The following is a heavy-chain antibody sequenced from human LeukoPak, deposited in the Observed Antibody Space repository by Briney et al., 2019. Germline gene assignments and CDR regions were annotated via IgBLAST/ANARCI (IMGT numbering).Heavy chain of an antibody. CDR2: ISTYNGNT. CDR1: GYTFISYG. Sequence: ASVKVSCKGSGYTFISYGISWVRQAPGQGLEWMGWISTYNGNTNYAQKLQGRVTMTTDTSTSTAYMELRSLRSDDTAVYYCARDVSGSYYAANFDYWGQGTLVTVSS. J-gene: IGHJ4*02. D-gene: IGHD1-26*01. V-gene: IGHV1-18*01. CDR3: ARDVSGSYYAANFDY.